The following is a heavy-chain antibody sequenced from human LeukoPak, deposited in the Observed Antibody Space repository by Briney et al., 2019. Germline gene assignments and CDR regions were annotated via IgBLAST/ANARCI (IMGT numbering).Heavy chain of an antibody. CDR3: ARGLTTVTNYYYYGMDV. V-gene: IGHV4-34*01. CDR2: INHSGST. Sequence: SETLSLTCAVYGGSFSGCYWSWIRQPPGKGLEWIGEINHSGSTNYNPSLKSRVTISVDTSKNQFSLKLSSVTAADTAVYYCARGLTTVTNYYYYGMDVWGQGTTVTVSS. CDR1: GGSFSGCY. D-gene: IGHD4-17*01. J-gene: IGHJ6*02.